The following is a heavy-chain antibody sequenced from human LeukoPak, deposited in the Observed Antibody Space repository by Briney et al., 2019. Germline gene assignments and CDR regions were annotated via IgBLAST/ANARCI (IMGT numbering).Heavy chain of an antibody. CDR2: ICDSGGTT. Sequence: GGSLRLSCVVSGITLSNYGMSWVRPAPGKGLEWVAGICDSGGTTNYADSVKGRFTVSRDNPKNTLYLQMNSLRAEDTAVYFCAKRGVVIRVILVGFHKQAYYFESWGQGVLVTVSS. D-gene: IGHD3-22*01. J-gene: IGHJ4*02. CDR1: GITLSNYG. CDR3: AKRGVVIRVILVGFHKQAYYFES. V-gene: IGHV3-23*01.